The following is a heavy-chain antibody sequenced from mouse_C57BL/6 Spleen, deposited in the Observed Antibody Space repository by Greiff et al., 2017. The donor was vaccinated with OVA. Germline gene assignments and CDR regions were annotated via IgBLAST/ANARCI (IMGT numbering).Heavy chain of an antibody. CDR2: ISSGSSTI. D-gene: IGHD1-1*01. CDR1: GFTFSDYG. V-gene: IGHV5-17*01. CDR3: ARTDYYGSRYFDY. J-gene: IGHJ2*01. Sequence: EVKLVESGGGLVKPGGSLKLSCAASGFTFSDYGMHWVRQAPETGLEWVAYISSGSSTIYYADTVKGRFTISRDNAKNTLFLQMTSLRSEDTAMYYCARTDYYGSRYFDYWGQGTTLTVSS.